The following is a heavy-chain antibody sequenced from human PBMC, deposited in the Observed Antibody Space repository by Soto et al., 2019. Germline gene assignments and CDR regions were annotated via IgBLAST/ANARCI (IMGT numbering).Heavy chain of an antibody. V-gene: IGHV1-24*01. CDR3: ATGPLPPIYYDSSGYPDFYFDY. Sequence: ASVKVSCTVSGYTLTELSMHWVRQAPGKGLEWMGGFDPEDGETIYAQKFQGRVTMTEDTSTDTAYMELSSLRSEDTAVYYCATGPLPPIYYDSSGYPDFYFDYWGQGTLVTVSS. CDR2: FDPEDGET. D-gene: IGHD3-22*01. J-gene: IGHJ4*02. CDR1: GYTLTELS.